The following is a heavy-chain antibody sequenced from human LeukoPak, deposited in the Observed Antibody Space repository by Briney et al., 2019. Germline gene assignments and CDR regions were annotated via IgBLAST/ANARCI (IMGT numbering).Heavy chain of an antibody. CDR3: ARSPRESDY. CDR2: IYPGDSET. V-gene: IGHV5-51*01. Sequence: GESLKISCKGSGYSFTGYWIAWVRQMPGKGLEWMGIIYPGDSETRYSPSFQGQVTISADKSIGTAYLQWSSLKASDTAMYYCARSPRESDYRGQGTLVTVSS. J-gene: IGHJ4*02. CDR1: GYSFTGYW.